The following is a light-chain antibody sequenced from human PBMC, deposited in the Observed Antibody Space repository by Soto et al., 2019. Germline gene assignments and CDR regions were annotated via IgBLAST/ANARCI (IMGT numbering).Light chain of an antibody. J-gene: IGLJ3*02. Sequence: QSVLTQPPSVSGAPGQRVTLSCTGSNFNIGSNYDVNWYQQLPGKAPKLLLYGDRIRPSGVPDRFSGSQSGTSASLAITGLQAEDEADYYCCSYAGSSVWVFGGGTQLTVL. CDR1: NFNIGSNYD. V-gene: IGLV1-40*01. CDR2: GDR. CDR3: CSYAGSSVWV.